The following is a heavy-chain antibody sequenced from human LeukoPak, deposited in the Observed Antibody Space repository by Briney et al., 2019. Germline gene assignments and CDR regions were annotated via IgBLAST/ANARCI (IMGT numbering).Heavy chain of an antibody. D-gene: IGHD6-13*01. CDR3: ARQDWGSSSWYEGYGMDV. CDR2: IYPGDSDT. V-gene: IGHV5-51*01. Sequence: GESLKISCKGSGYSFTSYWIGWVRQMPGKGLEWMGIIYPGDSDTRYSPSFQGQVTISADKSISTAYLQWSSLKASDTAMYYCARQDWGSSSWYEGYGMDVWGQGTTVTVSS. CDR1: GYSFTSYW. J-gene: IGHJ6*02.